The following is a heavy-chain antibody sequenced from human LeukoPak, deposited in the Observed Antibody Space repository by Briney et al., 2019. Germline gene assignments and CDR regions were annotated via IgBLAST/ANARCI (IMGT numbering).Heavy chain of an antibody. CDR2: ISSSGSTK. D-gene: IGHD3-9*01. CDR3: ARDFLTGYFDY. Sequence: HPGGSLRLSCAASGFIFSNYVMSWVRQAPGKGLEWVSYISSSGSTKYYADSVKGRFTISRDNVKNSLFLQMNSLSDEDTAVYYCARDFLTGYFDYWGQGTLVTVSS. V-gene: IGHV3-48*02. J-gene: IGHJ4*02. CDR1: GFIFSNYV.